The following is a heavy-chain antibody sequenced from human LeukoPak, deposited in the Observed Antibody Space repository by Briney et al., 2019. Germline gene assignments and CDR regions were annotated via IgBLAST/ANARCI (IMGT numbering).Heavy chain of an antibody. CDR2: IYTSGST. V-gene: IGHV4-4*07. Sequence: NPSETLSLTCTVSGGSISSYYWSWIRQPAGKGLEWIGCIYTSGSTNYNPSLKSRVTMSVDTSKNQFSLKLSSVTAADTAVYYCARDFGRGSGYYPDYWGQGTLVTVSS. J-gene: IGHJ4*02. D-gene: IGHD3-22*01. CDR1: GGSISSYY. CDR3: ARDFGRGSGYYPDY.